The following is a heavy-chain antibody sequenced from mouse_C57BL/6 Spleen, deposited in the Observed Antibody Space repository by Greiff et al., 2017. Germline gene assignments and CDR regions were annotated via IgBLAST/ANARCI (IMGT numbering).Heavy chain of an antibody. J-gene: IGHJ1*03. CDR3: ARVPHQGYLDV. CDR2: INYDGSST. D-gene: IGHD3-2*02. Sequence: EVKVVESEGGLVQPGSSMKLSCTASGFTFSDYYMAWVRQVPEKGLEWVANINYDGSSTYYLESLKSRFIISRDNATNILYLQVSSLKSEDTATYYCARVPHQGYLDVWGTGTTVTVSS. V-gene: IGHV5-16*01. CDR1: GFTFSDYY.